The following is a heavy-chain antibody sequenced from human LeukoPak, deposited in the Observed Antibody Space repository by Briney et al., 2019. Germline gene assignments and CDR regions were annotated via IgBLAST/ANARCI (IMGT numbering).Heavy chain of an antibody. J-gene: IGHJ5*02. Sequence: SQTLSLTCAICGDSVSSNSAAWNWIRQSPSRGLEWLGRTYYRSKWYNDYVVAVKSRITTNPDTSNTQFSLQLNPMTPDDTAVYYSARTPYRFSTGGFDPRGPRTLVTVSS. CDR3: ARTPYRFSTGGFDP. D-gene: IGHD1-14*01. CDR1: GDSVSSNSAA. V-gene: IGHV6-1*01. CDR2: TYYRSKWYN.